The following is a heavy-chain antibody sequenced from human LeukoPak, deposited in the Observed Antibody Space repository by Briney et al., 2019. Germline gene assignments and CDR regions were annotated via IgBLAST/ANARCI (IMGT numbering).Heavy chain of an antibody. CDR2: VSSGGSNN. CDR1: GFPLSAYS. Sequence: PGGSLRLSCAASGFPLSAYSIHWVRQAPGKGLEWVASVSSGGSNNYYADSVKGRFTISRDNSKNTLYLQMNSLRAEDTAVYYCARGCDTNCFFNDYWGQGTLVTVSS. J-gene: IGHJ4*02. CDR3: ARGCDTNCFFNDY. D-gene: IGHD2-8*01. V-gene: IGHV3-30*03.